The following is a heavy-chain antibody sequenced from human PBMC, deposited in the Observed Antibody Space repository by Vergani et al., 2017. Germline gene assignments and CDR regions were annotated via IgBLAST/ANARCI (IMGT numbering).Heavy chain of an antibody. J-gene: IGHJ3*02. CDR1: GGSISSGGYY. CDR2: IYYSGST. V-gene: IGHV4-31*03. D-gene: IGHD3-16*01. CDR3: VREARGMRAFDI. Sequence: QVQLQQWGAGLLKPSQTLSLTCTVSGGSISSGGYYWSWIRQHPGKGLEWIGYIYYSGSTYYNPSLKSRVTISVDTSKNQFSLKLSSVTAADTAVYYCVREARGMRAFDIWGQGTMVTVSS.